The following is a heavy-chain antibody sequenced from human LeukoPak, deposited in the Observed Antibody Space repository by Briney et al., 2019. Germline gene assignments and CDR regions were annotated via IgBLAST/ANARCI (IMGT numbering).Heavy chain of an antibody. D-gene: IGHD5-24*01. CDR2: ISYDGSNK. V-gene: IGHV3-30*18. CDR1: GFTFSSYG. Sequence: PGGSLRLSCAASGFTFSSYGMHWVRQAPGKGLEWVAVISYDGSNKYYADSVKGRFTISRDNSRNTLYLQMNSLRAEDTAVYYCAKSGTVEMATISLSYYYYYMDVWGKGTTVTVSS. CDR3: AKSGTVEMATISLSYYYYYMDV. J-gene: IGHJ6*03.